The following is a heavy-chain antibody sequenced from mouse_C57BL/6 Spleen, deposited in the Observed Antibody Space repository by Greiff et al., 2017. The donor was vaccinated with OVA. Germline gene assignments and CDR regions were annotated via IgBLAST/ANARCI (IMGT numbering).Heavy chain of an antibody. CDR3: TRCYDYDPYAMDY. CDR1: GYTFTSYW. Sequence: QVQLQQSGAELVKPGASVKLSCKASGYTFTSYWMHWVKQRPGRGLEWIGRIDPNSGGTKYNEKFKSKATLTVDKPSSTAYMQLSSLTSEDSAVYCGTRCYDYDPYAMDYWGQGTSVTVSS. D-gene: IGHD2-4*01. CDR2: IDPNSGGT. V-gene: IGHV1-72*01. J-gene: IGHJ4*01.